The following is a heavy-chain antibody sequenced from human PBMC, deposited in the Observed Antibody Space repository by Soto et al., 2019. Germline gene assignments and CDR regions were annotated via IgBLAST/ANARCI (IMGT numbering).Heavy chain of an antibody. J-gene: IGHJ4*02. Sequence: SETLSLTCTVSGDSIGSLYWSWIWQPPGKGLEWIGNVYYSGSTNYNPSLKSRVTISVDTSRNQFSLKLISVTAADTAVFYCARGRYGDYGFDYWGQGILVTVPQ. D-gene: IGHD4-17*01. CDR1: GDSIGSLY. CDR3: ARGRYGDYGFDY. V-gene: IGHV4-59*11. CDR2: VYYSGST.